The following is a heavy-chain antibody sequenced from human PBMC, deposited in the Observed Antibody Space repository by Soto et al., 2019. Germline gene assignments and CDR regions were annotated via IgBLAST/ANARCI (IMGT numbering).Heavy chain of an antibody. CDR3: ARSRGSPYSYGASYYYGMDV. Sequence: SVKVSCKASGGTFSSYAISWVRQAPGQGLEWMGGIIPIFGTANYAQKLQGRVTITADESTSTAYMELSSLRSEDTAVYYCARSRGSPYSYGASYYYGMDVWGQGTTVTVSS. CDR1: GGTFSSYA. D-gene: IGHD5-18*01. J-gene: IGHJ6*02. CDR2: IIPIFGTA. V-gene: IGHV1-69*13.